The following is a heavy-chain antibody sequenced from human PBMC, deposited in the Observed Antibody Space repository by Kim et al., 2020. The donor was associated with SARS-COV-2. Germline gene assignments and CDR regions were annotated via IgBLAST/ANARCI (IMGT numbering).Heavy chain of an antibody. Sequence: GGSLRLSCAASGFTFRNFGMHWVRQAPGKGLEWVAVIWFDGSDKYYADSVKGRFTISRDNSRNTLYLQMSSLRVEDTAGDDCARDGKGYCGGGDCYRVRWFDPWGQGTLHTVSS. CDR3: ARDGKGYCGGGDCYRVRWFDP. J-gene: IGHJ5*02. CDR2: IWFDGSDK. D-gene: IGHD2-15*01. CDR1: GFTFRNFG. V-gene: IGHV3-33*01.